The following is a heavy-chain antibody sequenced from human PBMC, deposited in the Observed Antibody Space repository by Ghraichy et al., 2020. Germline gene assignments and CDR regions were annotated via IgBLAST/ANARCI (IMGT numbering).Heavy chain of an antibody. D-gene: IGHD1-7*01. CDR1: GFTFSNAW. J-gene: IGHJ4*02. V-gene: IGHV3-15*01. CDR3: TRRRGLTGTTVYFDY. CDR2: IKSNTDGGTT. Sequence: GESLNISCAASGFTFSNAWMSWVRQAPGKGLEWVGRIKSNTDGGTTDYAAPVKGRFTISRDDSKNTLYLQMNSLKTEDTAVYYCTRRRGLTGTTVYFDYWGQGTLVTVSS.